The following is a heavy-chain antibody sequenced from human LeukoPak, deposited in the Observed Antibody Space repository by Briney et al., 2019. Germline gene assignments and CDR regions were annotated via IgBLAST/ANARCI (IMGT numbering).Heavy chain of an antibody. Sequence: SEALSLTCTVSGGSISSYYWSWIRQPPGKGLEWIGYIYYNGNTNYNPSLKSRVTVSVDTSKNQFSLKLSSVTAADTAVYYCARREGGKEGYWGQGTLVTVSS. CDR1: GGSISSYY. CDR3: ARREGGKEGY. CDR2: IYYNGNT. D-gene: IGHD4-23*01. V-gene: IGHV4-59*08. J-gene: IGHJ4*02.